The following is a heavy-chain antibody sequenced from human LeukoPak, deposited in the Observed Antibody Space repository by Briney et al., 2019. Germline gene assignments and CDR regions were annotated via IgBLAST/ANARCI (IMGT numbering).Heavy chain of an antibody. CDR1: GFTFSDYS. V-gene: IGHV3-48*02. CDR2: ISSSSRTI. D-gene: IGHD3-22*01. J-gene: IGHJ4*02. CDR3: ASRPRFDTRGYYVDY. Sequence: GGSLRLSCAASGFTFSDYSMNWVRQAPGKGLEWISYISSSSRTIYYADSVKGRFTISRDNAKNSLCLQMNSLRDEDTAVYYCASRPRFDTRGYYVDYWGQGSLVTVSS.